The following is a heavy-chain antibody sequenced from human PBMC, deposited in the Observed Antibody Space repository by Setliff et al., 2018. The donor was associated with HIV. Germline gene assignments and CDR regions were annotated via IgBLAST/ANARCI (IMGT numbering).Heavy chain of an antibody. V-gene: IGHV3-48*04. D-gene: IGHD1-26*01. CDR1: GFSFSTHS. CDR3: ATSREGAFHY. Sequence: PGGSLRLSCAASGFSFSTHSMHWVRQAPGKGLEWVAYMTSDSRTIYYADSVTGRFTISRDNAKSSVYLQMNTLRAEDTALYYCATSREGAFHYWGQGTLVTVSS. J-gene: IGHJ4*02. CDR2: MTSDSRTI.